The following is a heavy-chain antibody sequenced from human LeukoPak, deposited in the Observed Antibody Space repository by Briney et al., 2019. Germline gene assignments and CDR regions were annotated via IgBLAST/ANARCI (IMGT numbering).Heavy chain of an antibody. CDR2: MYYRGST. J-gene: IGHJ3*02. V-gene: IGHV4-39*01. CDR3: ARSDGNTYYYGSGKDAFDI. Sequence: NPSETLSLTCTVSGGSISSSNYYWGWIRQPPGKGLEWIGSMYYRGSTYYNPSLKSRVTISVDTSKNQFSLKLSSVTAADTAIYFCARSDGNTYYYGSGKDAFDIWGQGTMVTVSS. D-gene: IGHD3-10*01. CDR1: GGSISSSNYY.